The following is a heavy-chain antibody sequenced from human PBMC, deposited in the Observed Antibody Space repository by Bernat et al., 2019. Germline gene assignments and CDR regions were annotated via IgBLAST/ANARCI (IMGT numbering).Heavy chain of an antibody. D-gene: IGHD2-15*01. CDR3: ARLVGRFVVVVAATGWFDP. J-gene: IGHJ5*02. Sequence: EVQLLESGGGLVQPGGSLRLSCAASGFTFSSYAMSWVRQAPGKGLEWVSAISGSGGSTYYADSVKGRFTISRDNSKNTLYLQMNSLRAEDTAVYYCARLVGRFVVVVAATGWFDPWGQGTLVTVSS. CDR1: GFTFSSYA. V-gene: IGHV3-23*01. CDR2: ISGSGGST.